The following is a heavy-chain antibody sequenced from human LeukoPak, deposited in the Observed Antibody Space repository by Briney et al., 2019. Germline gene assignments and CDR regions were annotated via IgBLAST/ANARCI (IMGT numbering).Heavy chain of an antibody. D-gene: IGHD3-10*01. CDR2: IYHSGST. Sequence: SETLSLTCAVSGGSISSGGYSWSWIRQPPGKGLEWIGYIYHSGSTYYNPSLKSRVTISVDRSKNQFSLKLSSVTAADTAVYYCARDGNYGSGSYGAFDIWGQGTMVTVSS. J-gene: IGHJ3*02. V-gene: IGHV4-30-2*01. CDR3: ARDGNYGSGSYGAFDI. CDR1: GGSISSGGYS.